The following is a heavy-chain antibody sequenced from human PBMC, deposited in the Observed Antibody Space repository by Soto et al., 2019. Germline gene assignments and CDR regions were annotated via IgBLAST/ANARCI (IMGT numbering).Heavy chain of an antibody. CDR3: ARGPDYYGSGSYYNAWFDP. J-gene: IGHJ5*02. V-gene: IGHV4-4*07. CDR2: IYTSGST. CDR1: GGSISSYY. Sequence: PSETLSLTCTVSGGSISSYYWSWIRQPAGKGLEWIGRIYTSGSTNYNPSLKSRVTMSVDTSKNQFSLKLSSVTAADTAVYYCARGPDYYGSGSYYNAWFDPWGQGTLVTVS. D-gene: IGHD3-10*01.